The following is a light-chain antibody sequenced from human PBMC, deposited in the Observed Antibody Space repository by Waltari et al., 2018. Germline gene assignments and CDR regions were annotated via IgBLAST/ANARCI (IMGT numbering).Light chain of an antibody. V-gene: IGLV3-21*02. CDR1: NVGGKV. CDR2: DDY. CDR3: QVWDDSSDHPV. J-gene: IGLJ3*02. Sequence: SYVLSQPPSVSVAPGQTATVTCGGHNVGGKVVHWYQQKPGQAPLLVIDDDYDRPSGIPERFSASSSRDTATLTISRVVAGDEADYLCQVWDDSSDHPVFGGGTKLTVL.